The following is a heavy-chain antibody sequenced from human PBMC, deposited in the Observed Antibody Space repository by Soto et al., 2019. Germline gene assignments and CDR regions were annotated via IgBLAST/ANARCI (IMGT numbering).Heavy chain of an antibody. CDR3: ARTSANWEYYYDGMDV. J-gene: IGHJ6*02. Sequence: QVQLVESGGGVVQPGRSLRLSCAASGFTFSSYAMHWVRQAPGKGLEWVAVISYDGSNKYYADSVKGRFTISRDNSKNPLYLQMNSLRAEDTAVYYCARTSANWEYYYDGMDVWGQGTTVTVSS. CDR1: GFTFSSYA. V-gene: IGHV3-30-3*01. CDR2: ISYDGSNK. D-gene: IGHD7-27*01.